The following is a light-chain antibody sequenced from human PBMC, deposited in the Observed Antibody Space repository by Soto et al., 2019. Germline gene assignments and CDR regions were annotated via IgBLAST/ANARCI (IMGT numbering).Light chain of an antibody. CDR3: QQYGSSPPNT. V-gene: IGKV3-20*01. J-gene: IGKJ2*01. CDR2: GAS. CDR1: QSVSSSY. Sequence: EIVLTQSPGTLSLSPGERATLSCRASQSVSSSYLAWYQQKPGQAPRLLIYGASRRATGIPDRFSGSGSGTDFTLTISRLEPEDFGVYYCQQYGSSPPNTFGQGTKLEVK.